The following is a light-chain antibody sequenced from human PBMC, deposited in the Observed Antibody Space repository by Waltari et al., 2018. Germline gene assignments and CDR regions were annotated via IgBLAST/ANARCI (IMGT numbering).Light chain of an antibody. CDR3: AAWDDSLNGHVV. Sequence: QSLLPQPPPASGTPGQRLTISCSGGRSNIGSTAVVCSEQLPGPAPKLLTHSNNQRPSGVPDRFSCSKSGTSASLAISGLQSADEADYYCAAWDDSLNGHVVFGGGTKLTVL. CDR2: SNN. V-gene: IGLV1-44*01. J-gene: IGLJ2*01. CDR1: RSNIGSTA.